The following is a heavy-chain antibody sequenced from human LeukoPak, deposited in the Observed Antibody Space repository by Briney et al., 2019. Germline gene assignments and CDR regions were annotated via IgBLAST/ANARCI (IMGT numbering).Heavy chain of an antibody. Sequence: GGSLRLSCAASGFTFSGYEMNWVRQAPGKGLEWVSYISSSGSIIYYADSVKGRFTISRDDAKNSLYLQMNSLRAEDTAVYYCARDDAGYSSGWYWVYWGQGTLVTVSS. CDR1: GFTFSGYE. CDR3: ARDDAGYSSGWYWVY. CDR2: ISSSGSII. V-gene: IGHV3-48*03. D-gene: IGHD6-19*01. J-gene: IGHJ4*02.